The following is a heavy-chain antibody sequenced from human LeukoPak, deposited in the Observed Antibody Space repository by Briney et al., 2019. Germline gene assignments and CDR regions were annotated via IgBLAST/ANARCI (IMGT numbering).Heavy chain of an antibody. CDR1: GGSISSSSYY. D-gene: IGHD1-14*01. Sequence: PSETLSLTCTVSGGSISSSSYYWGWIRQPPGKGLEWIGGIYYSGSTYYNPSLKSRVTISVDTSKNQFSLKLSSVTAADTAVYYCARQRKMMKTVDYWGQGTLVTVSS. V-gene: IGHV4-39*01. J-gene: IGHJ4*02. CDR2: IYYSGST. CDR3: ARQRKMMKTVDY.